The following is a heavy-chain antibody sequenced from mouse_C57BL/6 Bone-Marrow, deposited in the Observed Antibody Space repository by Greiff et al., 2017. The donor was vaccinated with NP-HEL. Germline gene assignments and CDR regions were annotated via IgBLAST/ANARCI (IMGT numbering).Heavy chain of an antibody. Sequence: QVQLQPPGAALVPPGASVPLSCTASGYTFTSYWMHWVKQRPGRGLEWIGRIDPNSGGTKYNEKFKSKATLTVDKPSSTAYMQLSSLTSEDSAVYYCARSPPSLLLRWYFDVWGTGTTVTVSA. CDR1: GYTFTSYW. V-gene: IGHV1-72*01. CDR3: ARSPPSLLLRWYFDV. J-gene: IGHJ1*03. CDR2: IDPNSGGT. D-gene: IGHD1-1*01.